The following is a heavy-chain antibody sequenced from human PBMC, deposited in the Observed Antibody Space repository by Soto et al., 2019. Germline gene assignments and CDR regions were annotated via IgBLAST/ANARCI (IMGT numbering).Heavy chain of an antibody. Sequence: EVQLVESGGGLVQPGRSLRLSCAASGFTFDDYAMHWVRQAPGKGLEWVSGISWNSGSIGYADSVKGRFTISRDNAKNSLYLQMNSLRAEDTALYYCAKGPGGGYVGWFDPWGQGTLVTVYS. CDR2: ISWNSGSI. CDR3: AKGPGGGYVGWFDP. D-gene: IGHD1-26*01. CDR1: GFTFDDYA. V-gene: IGHV3-9*01. J-gene: IGHJ5*02.